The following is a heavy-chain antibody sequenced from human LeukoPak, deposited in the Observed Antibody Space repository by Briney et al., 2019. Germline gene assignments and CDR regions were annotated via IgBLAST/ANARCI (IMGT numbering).Heavy chain of an antibody. J-gene: IGHJ4*02. CDR3: ATAPGVGSGWYAEGFDY. D-gene: IGHD6-19*01. Sequence: GGSLRLSCAASGFTFSNAWMSWVRQAPGKGLEWVGRIKGKADGETTDYAAPVKGRFAISRDDSRDTLYLQMNSLKTEDTAVYYCATAPGVGSGWYAEGFDYWGQGTLVTVPS. CDR2: IKGKADGETT. V-gene: IGHV3-15*01. CDR1: GFTFSNAW.